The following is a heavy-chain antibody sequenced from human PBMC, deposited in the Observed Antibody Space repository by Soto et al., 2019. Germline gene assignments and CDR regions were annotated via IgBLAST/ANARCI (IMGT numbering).Heavy chain of an antibody. CDR3: AKDRADYYDTTGLDY. D-gene: IGHD3-22*01. CDR1: GFTFSSYA. V-gene: IGHV3-23*01. J-gene: IGHJ4*02. CDR2: IRGSGGST. Sequence: GGSLRLSCAAPGFTFSSYAMSWVRQAPGKGLEWVSAIRGSGGSTYYADSVKGRFTISRDNSKNTLYLQMNSLRAEDTAVYYCAKDRADYYDTTGLDYWGQGTLVTVSS.